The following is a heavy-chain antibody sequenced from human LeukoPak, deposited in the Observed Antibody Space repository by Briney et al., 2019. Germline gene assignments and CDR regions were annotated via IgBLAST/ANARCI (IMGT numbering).Heavy chain of an antibody. CDR1: GFTFSSYA. V-gene: IGHV3-23*01. CDR2: ISGSGGST. Sequence: GGSLRLSCSASGFTFSSYAMSWVRQAPGKGLEWVSAISGSGGSTYYADSVKGRFTISRDNSKNTLYLQMNSLRAEDTAVYYCAKDGWYYDSSGYLDYWGQGTLVTVSS. CDR3: AKDGWYYDSSGYLDY. D-gene: IGHD3-22*01. J-gene: IGHJ4*02.